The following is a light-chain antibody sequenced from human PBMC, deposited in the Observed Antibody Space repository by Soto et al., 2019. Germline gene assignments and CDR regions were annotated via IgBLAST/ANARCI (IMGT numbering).Light chain of an antibody. Sequence: QSALTQPASVSGSPGQSITISCTGSSSDVGTYNLVSWYQQHPGKAPKLLIFEVTKRPSGVSNRFSASKSGNTASLTISGLQAEDEADYYCCSYAGSDTLDVFGTGTKLTVL. CDR2: EVT. V-gene: IGLV2-23*02. CDR1: SSDVGTYNL. J-gene: IGLJ1*01. CDR3: CSYAGSDTLDV.